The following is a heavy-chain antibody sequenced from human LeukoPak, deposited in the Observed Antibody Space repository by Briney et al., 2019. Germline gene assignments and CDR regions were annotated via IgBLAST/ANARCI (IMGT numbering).Heavy chain of an antibody. CDR2: IHYSGST. CDR1: GGSISSYY. J-gene: IGHJ4*02. CDR3: ARDGYYDFWSGYLDY. D-gene: IGHD3-3*01. Sequence: KPSETLSLTCTVSGGSISSYYWSWIRQPPGKGLEWIGYIHYSGSTNYDPSLKSRVTISVDTSKSQFSLKLSSVTAADTAVYYCARDGYYDFWSGYLDYWGQGTLVTVSS. V-gene: IGHV4-59*01.